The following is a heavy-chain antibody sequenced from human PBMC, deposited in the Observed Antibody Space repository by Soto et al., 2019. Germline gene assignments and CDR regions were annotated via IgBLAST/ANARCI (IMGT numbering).Heavy chain of an antibody. D-gene: IGHD3-16*01. Sequence: GWSLRLSCAASGFTFSSYSMNWVRQAPGKGLEWVSSISSSSSYIYYADSVKGRFTISRDNAKNSLYLQMNSLRAEDTAVYYCAREGGGPHYYYYGMDVWCQGTTVTVSS. CDR1: GFTFSSYS. J-gene: IGHJ6*02. CDR2: ISSSSSYI. V-gene: IGHV3-21*01. CDR3: AREGGGPHYYYYGMDV.